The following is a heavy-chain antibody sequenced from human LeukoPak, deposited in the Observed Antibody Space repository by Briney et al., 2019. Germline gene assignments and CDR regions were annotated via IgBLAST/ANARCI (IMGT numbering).Heavy chain of an antibody. CDR1: VDRLASVYAA. V-gene: IGHV6-1*01. D-gene: IGHD3-16*01. CDR3: ATGPYVWEF. Sequence: SQTLSLACPLAVDRLASVYAACVRIRQSPSRGLEWLGRAYYRSQWYYDYALSVKSRITINPDTSMNQFSLQLNSVTPEHTAVYYSATGPYVWEFWGQGIAVTISS. CDR2: AYYRSQWYY. J-gene: IGHJ6*02.